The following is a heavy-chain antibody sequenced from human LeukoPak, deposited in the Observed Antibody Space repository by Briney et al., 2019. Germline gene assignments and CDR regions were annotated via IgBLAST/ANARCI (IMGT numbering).Heavy chain of an antibody. D-gene: IGHD1-26*01. J-gene: IGHJ4*02. CDR2: IKSKTDGGTI. Sequence: GGSLRLSCAASGFSFSNAWMTWVRQAPGKGLEWVGRIKSKTDGGTIDYAAPVKGRFTISRDNSKNTLYLQMNSLRAEDTAVYYCARSSGSYYDGPDYWGQGTLVTVSS. CDR3: ARSSGSYYDGPDY. V-gene: IGHV3-15*01. CDR1: GFSFSNAW.